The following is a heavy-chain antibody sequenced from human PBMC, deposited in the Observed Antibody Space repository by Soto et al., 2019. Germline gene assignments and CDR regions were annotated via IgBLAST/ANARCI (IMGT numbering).Heavy chain of an antibody. CDR3: ARVSFLAPVTGAKIFDF. D-gene: IGHD2-21*02. Sequence: QVQLVQSGAEVKKPGASVKVSCKASGYSFTSYDMNWVRQAPGQGLEWMGWVNPNSGDTDYAQKFQDRVTMTTDTSIRTAYMELSSLRSEDTAVYYCARVSFLAPVTGAKIFDFWGQGTMVTVSS. J-gene: IGHJ3*01. V-gene: IGHV1-8*01. CDR2: VNPNSGDT. CDR1: GYSFTSYD.